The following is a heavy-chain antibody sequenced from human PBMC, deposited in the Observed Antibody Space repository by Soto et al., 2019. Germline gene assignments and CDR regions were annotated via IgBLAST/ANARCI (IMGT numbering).Heavy chain of an antibody. Sequence: PSETLSLTCTVSGGSISSGGYYWSWIRQHPGKGLERIVYIYYSGSTYYNPSLKSRVTISVDTSKNQFSLKLSCLRSEDTAVYYCARERGVRGYSYGYYDYWGQGTL. CDR2: IYYSGST. CDR1: GGSISSGGYY. J-gene: IGHJ4*02. D-gene: IGHD5-18*01. CDR3: ARERGVRGYSYGYYDY. V-gene: IGHV4-31*03.